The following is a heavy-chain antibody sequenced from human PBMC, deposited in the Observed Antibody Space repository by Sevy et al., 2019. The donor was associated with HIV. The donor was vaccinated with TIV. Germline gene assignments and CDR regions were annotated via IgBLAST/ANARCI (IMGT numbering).Heavy chain of an antibody. D-gene: IGHD2-15*01. CDR3: ARDPVIPATTEYFYYGMDV. CDR1: GFTIRTYN. J-gene: IGHJ6*02. V-gene: IGHV3-21*01. Sequence: GGSLRLSCAASGFTIRTYNMNWVRQAPGKGLEWVSSISSSSTYIYYAHSVKGRFTISRDNAKNSRYLQMSSLRAEATAVYYCARDPVIPATTEYFYYGMDVWGQGTTVTVSS. CDR2: ISSSSTYI.